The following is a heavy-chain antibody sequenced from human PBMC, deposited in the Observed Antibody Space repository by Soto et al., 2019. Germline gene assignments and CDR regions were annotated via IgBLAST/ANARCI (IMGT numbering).Heavy chain of an antibody. J-gene: IGHJ5*02. Sequence: QVQLVQSGAEVKKPGASVKVSCKASGYTFTSYDINWVRQATGQGREWMGWMNPNSGNTGYAQKFQGRVTMTRNTSINTAYMELSSLRSEDTAVYYCARGRRASAYVCGSYRYRNWFDPWGQGTLVTVSS. CDR1: GYTFTSYD. CDR3: ARGRRASAYVCGSYRYRNWFDP. CDR2: MNPNSGNT. D-gene: IGHD3-16*02. V-gene: IGHV1-8*01.